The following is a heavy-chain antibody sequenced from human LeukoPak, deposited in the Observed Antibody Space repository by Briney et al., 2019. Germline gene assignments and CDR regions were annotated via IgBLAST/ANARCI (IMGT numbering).Heavy chain of an antibody. CDR3: AREGSGYDSDY. J-gene: IGHJ4*02. D-gene: IGHD5-12*01. V-gene: IGHV1-2*02. Sequence: VASVKVSCKASGYTFTTYYLHWVRQAPGQGLEWMGWINPNSGGTNYAQKFQGRVTMTRDTSISTAYMELSRLRSDDTAVYYCAREGSGYDSDYWGQGTLVTVSS. CDR2: INPNSGGT. CDR1: GYTFTTYY.